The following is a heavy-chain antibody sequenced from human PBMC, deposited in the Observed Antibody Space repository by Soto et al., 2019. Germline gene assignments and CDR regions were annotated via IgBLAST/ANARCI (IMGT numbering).Heavy chain of an antibody. CDR2: INPNSGGT. D-gene: IGHD2-15*01. CDR1: GYTFTGYY. J-gene: IGHJ4*02. Sequence: ASVKVSCKASGYTFTGYYMHWVRHAPGQGLEWMGWINPNSGGTNYAQKFQGWVTMTRDTSISTAYMELSRLRSDDTAVYYCARDLFPPRTHRSNGRSCYYYWGQGTLVTVSS. CDR3: ARDLFPPRTHRSNGRSCYYY. V-gene: IGHV1-2*04.